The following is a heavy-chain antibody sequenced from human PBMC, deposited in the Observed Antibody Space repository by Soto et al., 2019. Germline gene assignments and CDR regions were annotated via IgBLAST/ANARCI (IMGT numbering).Heavy chain of an antibody. CDR2: INHLETT. V-gene: IGHV4-30-2*01. CDR1: GASITYGAYS. J-gene: IGHJ4*02. Sequence: TLSLSCSVSGASITYGAYSWSWIRQTPGKGLEWIGYINHLETTFYNPSFESRLTLSIDRTKNQFSLNLKSMSAADRAVYFCARGGGFDSFDYWGQGILVTVSS. D-gene: IGHD3-10*01. CDR3: ARGGGFDSFDY.